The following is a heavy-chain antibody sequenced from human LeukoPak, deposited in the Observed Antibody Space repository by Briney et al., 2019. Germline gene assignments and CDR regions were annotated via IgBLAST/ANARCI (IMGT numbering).Heavy chain of an antibody. V-gene: IGHV4-59*01. CDR1: GRSFSSYY. D-gene: IGHD5-12*01. Sequence: PSETLSLTCTVYGRSFSSYYWSWIRQPPGKGLEWIGYIYYSGSTNYNPSLKSRVTISVDTSKNQFSLKLSSVTAADTAVYYCAAQYSGYDPGDYWGQGTLVTVSS. CDR2: IYYSGST. J-gene: IGHJ4*02. CDR3: AAQYSGYDPGDY.